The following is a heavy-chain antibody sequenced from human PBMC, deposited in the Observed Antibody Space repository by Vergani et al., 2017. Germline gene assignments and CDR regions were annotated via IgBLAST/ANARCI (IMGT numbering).Heavy chain of an antibody. CDR2: ISFDGNKK. CDR3: ARDRGDWRYSRYFYNYYMDV. V-gene: IGHV3-30*03. Sequence: VQMVESGGGLVKPGGSLRLSCVASGFTFSHYSMNWVRQAPGKGLEWVATISFDGNKKDYTEAVRGRFTISRDSSKTLYLQMDSLRVEDMAVYYCARDRGDWRYSRYFYNYYMDVWGKGTTVTVSS. CDR1: GFTFSHYS. D-gene: IGHD2-8*02. J-gene: IGHJ6*03.